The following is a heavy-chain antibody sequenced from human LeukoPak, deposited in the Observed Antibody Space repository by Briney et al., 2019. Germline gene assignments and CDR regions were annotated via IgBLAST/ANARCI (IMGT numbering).Heavy chain of an antibody. J-gene: IGHJ4*02. CDR1: GFTLSSYA. V-gene: IGHV3-23*01. CDR3: AKAPVTTCSGAYCYPFDY. D-gene: IGHD2-15*01. Sequence: GGSLRLSCAASGFTLSSYAMSWVRQGPGKGLEWVSAISISGNTYHADSVKGRFTISRDSSKNTLYLQMNSLRAGDAAVYYCAKAPVTTCSGAYCYPFDYWSQGTLVTVSS. CDR2: ISISGNT.